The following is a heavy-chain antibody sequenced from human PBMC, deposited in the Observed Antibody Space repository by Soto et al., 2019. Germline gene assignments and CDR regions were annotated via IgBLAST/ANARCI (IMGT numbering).Heavy chain of an antibody. D-gene: IGHD3-10*01. CDR1: GGSISSYY. V-gene: IGHV4-59*01. J-gene: IGHJ5*02. CDR2: IYYSGST. CDR3: ARIRSRWFGDLLYDWFDP. Sequence: PSETLSLTCTVSGGSISSYYWSWIRQPPGKGLEWIGYIYYSGSTNYNPSLKSRVTISVDTSKNQFSLKLSSVTAADTAVYYCARIRSRWFGDLLYDWFDPWGQGTLVTVSS.